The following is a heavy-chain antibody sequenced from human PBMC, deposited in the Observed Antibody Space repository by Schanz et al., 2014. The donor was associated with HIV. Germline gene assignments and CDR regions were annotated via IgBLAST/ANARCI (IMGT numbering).Heavy chain of an antibody. CDR1: EFTFSSYA. CDR3: AKGGFYGDYVSYYYGLDV. V-gene: IGHV3-23*04. D-gene: IGHD4-17*01. J-gene: IGHJ6*02. Sequence: EVQLVESGGGLVQPGGSLRLSCAASEFTFSSYAMSWVRQAPGKGLEWVSAISGSGGSTYYADSVKGRFTISRDNSKNTLYLQMNSLRAEDTAVYYCAKGGFYGDYVSYYYGLDVWGQGTTVTVSS. CDR2: ISGSGGST.